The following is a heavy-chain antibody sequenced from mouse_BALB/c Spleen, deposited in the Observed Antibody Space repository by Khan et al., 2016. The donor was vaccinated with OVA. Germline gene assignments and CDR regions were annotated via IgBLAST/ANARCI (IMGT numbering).Heavy chain of an antibody. J-gene: IGHJ4*01. V-gene: IGHV2-6-4*01. CDR1: GFSLSRYN. Sequence: QVQLKQSGPGLVAPSQSLSITCTVSGFSLSRYNIHWVRQPPGKGLEWLGMIWGGGVTDYNSTLKSRLSINKDNSKSQVFLKMNSLQTDDTAMYYCARAYYRYDGYYAEDLWGQGTSVTVSS. D-gene: IGHD2-14*01. CDR2: IWGGGVT. CDR3: ARAYYRYDGYYAEDL.